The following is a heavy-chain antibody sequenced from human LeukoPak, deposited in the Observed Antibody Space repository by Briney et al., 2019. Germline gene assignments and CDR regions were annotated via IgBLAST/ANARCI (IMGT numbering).Heavy chain of an antibody. CDR3: ARDSTGWQADSFDI. D-gene: IGHD2-8*02. J-gene: IGHJ3*02. CDR1: GFTFSSHR. CDR2: IKQDGSEQ. V-gene: IGHV3-7*01. Sequence: PGGSLRLSCVASGFTFSSHRMSWVRQAPGKGLEWVADIKQDGSEQYYVDSVRGRFTISRDNGKNSLYLQMNSLRVEDTAVYFFARDSTGWQADSFDIWGQGTMVSVSS.